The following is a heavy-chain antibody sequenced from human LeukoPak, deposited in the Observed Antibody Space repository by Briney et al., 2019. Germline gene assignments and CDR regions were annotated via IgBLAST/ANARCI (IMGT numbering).Heavy chain of an antibody. V-gene: IGHV1-2*02. CDR2: INPNSGGT. J-gene: IGHJ4*02. Sequence: GASVEVSCKASGYTFTGYYMHWVRQAPGQGLEWMGWINPNSGGTNYAQKFQGRVTMTRDTSISTAYMELSRLRSDDTAVYYCARDYYGSGSYYQWGFDYWGQGTLVTVSS. CDR1: GYTFTGYY. CDR3: ARDYYGSGSYYQWGFDY. D-gene: IGHD3-10*01.